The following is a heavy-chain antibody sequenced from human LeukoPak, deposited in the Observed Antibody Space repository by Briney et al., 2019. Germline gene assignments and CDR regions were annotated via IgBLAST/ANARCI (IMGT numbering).Heavy chain of an antibody. CDR3: AALVMDTAMGAWWFDP. CDR2: INPSGDST. J-gene: IGHJ5*02. V-gene: IGHV1-46*01. CDR1: GYTFITYY. Sequence: ASVKVSCKASGYTFITYYMHWVRQAPGQGLEWMGIINPSGDSTSYAQKFQGRVTMTRDTSTSTVYMELSSLRSEDTAVYYCAALVMDTAMGAWWFDPWGQGTLVTVSS. D-gene: IGHD5-18*01.